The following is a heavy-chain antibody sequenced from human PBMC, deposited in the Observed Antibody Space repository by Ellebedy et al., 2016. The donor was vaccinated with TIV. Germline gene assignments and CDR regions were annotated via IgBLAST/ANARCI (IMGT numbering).Heavy chain of an antibody. CDR3: ARQDDSSGTHGGY. CDR1: RYSFTSYW. D-gene: IGHD3-22*01. V-gene: IGHV5-10-1*01. CDR2: IDPSYSYT. Sequence: GESLKISCKGSRYSFTSYWIDWVRQMRGKGLEWMGTIDPSYSYTNYHPSFQGHVTISADKSISIAYLQWRSLKASYTAMYYCARQDDSSGTHGGYWGQGTLVTVSS. J-gene: IGHJ4*02.